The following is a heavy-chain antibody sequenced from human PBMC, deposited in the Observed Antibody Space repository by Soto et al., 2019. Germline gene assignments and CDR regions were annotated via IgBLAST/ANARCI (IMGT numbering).Heavy chain of an antibody. D-gene: IGHD6-13*01. Sequence: QAQLLQSGAEVKKPGASVKVSCKASGYTFSNYGVSWVRQAPGQGHEWMGWISGYNGNTIYAQSLQGRVSMTTDTSTSTAYIELRSLRSDDTAVYYCARGGRCWSTEYSQHWGQGTLVSVSS. J-gene: IGHJ1*01. CDR3: ARGGRCWSTEYSQH. CDR2: ISGYNGNT. CDR1: GYTFSNYG. V-gene: IGHV1-18*01.